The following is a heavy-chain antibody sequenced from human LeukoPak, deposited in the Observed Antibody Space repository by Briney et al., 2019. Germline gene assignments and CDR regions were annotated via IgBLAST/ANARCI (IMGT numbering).Heavy chain of an antibody. V-gene: IGHV4-31*03. J-gene: IGHJ4*02. CDR3: ARASYYFDSSGYYSVGYFDY. CDR2: IYYSGST. CDR1: GGSISGGGYY. Sequence: SETLSLTCTVSGGSISGGGYYWSWIRQHPGKGLEWIGYIYYSGSTYYNPSLKSRVTISVDTSKNQFSLKLTSVTAADTAVYYCARASYYFDSSGYYSVGYFDYWGQGALVTVSS. D-gene: IGHD3-22*01.